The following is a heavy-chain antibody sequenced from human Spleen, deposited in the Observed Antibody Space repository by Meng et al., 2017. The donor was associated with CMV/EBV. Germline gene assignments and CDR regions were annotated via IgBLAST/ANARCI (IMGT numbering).Heavy chain of an antibody. CDR1: GYTFSDYY. J-gene: IGHJ4*02. Sequence: ASVKVSCKASGYTFSDYYIHWLRQAPGQGLEWMGQIHPKSGGTKYAQKFQGTVTMTRDTSFSTAYMQMSSLRSDDTAVYYCARSGVAAIRGDYWGQGTLVTVSS. V-gene: IGHV1-2*06. CDR3: ARSGVAAIRGDY. CDR2: IHPKSGGT. D-gene: IGHD2-21*02.